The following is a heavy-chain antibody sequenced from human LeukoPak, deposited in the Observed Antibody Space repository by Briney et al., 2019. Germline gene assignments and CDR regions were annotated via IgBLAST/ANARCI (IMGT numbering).Heavy chain of an antibody. D-gene: IGHD2-2*01. Sequence: ASVKVSCKASGGTFSNYAISWVRQAPGQGLEWMGGIIPIFGTANYAQKFQGRVTITADESTSTAYMELSSLRSEDTAVYYCARNQDYCSSTSCGGWFDPWGQGTLVTVSS. CDR1: GGTFSNYA. V-gene: IGHV1-69*13. CDR3: ARNQDYCSSTSCGGWFDP. CDR2: IIPIFGTA. J-gene: IGHJ5*02.